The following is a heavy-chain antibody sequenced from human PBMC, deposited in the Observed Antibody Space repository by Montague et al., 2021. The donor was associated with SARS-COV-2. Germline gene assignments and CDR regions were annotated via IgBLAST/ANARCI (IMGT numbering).Heavy chain of an antibody. V-gene: IGHV4-59*01. Sequence: SETLSLTCTVSGGSISSYYWSWIRQPPGKGLEWIAYIYYSGSTNYNPSLKSRVTISVDTSKNQFSLKLSSVTAADTAVYYCARVKRGYHYVVGGYAHLDYWGQGTLVTVSS. J-gene: IGHJ4*02. CDR3: ARVKRGYHYVVGGYAHLDY. CDR1: GGSISSYY. D-gene: IGHD3-10*02. CDR2: IYYSGST.